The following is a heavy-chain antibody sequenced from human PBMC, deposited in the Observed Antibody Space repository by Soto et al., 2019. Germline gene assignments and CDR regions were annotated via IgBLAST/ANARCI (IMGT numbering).Heavy chain of an antibody. CDR1: GFTFSDFY. D-gene: IGHD3-22*01. CDR3: ARSSYYYDSSGLHY. Sequence: PGGSLRLSCAASGFTFSDFYRSWIRQAPGEGLEWVSYISSSGSTIYYADSVKGRFTISRDNAKNSLYLQMNSLRAEDTAVYYCARSSYYYDSSGLHYWGQGTLVTVSS. V-gene: IGHV3-11*01. J-gene: IGHJ4*02. CDR2: ISSSGSTI.